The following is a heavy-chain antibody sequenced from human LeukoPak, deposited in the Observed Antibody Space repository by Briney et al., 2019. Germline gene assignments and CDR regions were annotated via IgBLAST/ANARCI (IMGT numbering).Heavy chain of an antibody. CDR3: ARVWYSSSWYPADYMDV. V-gene: IGHV3-21*01. J-gene: IGHJ6*03. CDR2: ISSSSSYI. D-gene: IGHD6-13*01. CDR1: GFTFSSYA. Sequence: PGGSLRLSCAASGFTFSSYAMSWVRQAPGKGLEWVSSISSSSSYIYYADSVKGRFTISRDNAKNSLYVQMNSLRAEDTAVYYCARVWYSSSWYPADYMDVWGKGTTVTISS.